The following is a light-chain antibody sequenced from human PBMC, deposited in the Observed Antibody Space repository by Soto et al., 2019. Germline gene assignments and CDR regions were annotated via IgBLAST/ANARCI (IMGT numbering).Light chain of an antibody. CDR3: QQRGNWPRT. J-gene: IGKJ1*01. Sequence: EIVLTQSPATLSLSPGERATLSCRAGQSVSTYLAWYQQKPGQAPRLLIYDASTRATGIPARFSGSGSGTDFTLTISSLEPEDFAVYYCQQRGNWPRTFGQGTKVEIK. V-gene: IGKV3-11*01. CDR2: DAS. CDR1: QSVSTY.